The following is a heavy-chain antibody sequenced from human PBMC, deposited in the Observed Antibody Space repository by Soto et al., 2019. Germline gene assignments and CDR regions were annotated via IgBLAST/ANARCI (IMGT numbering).Heavy chain of an antibody. CDR1: GFTFSDYY. V-gene: IGHV3-11*01. CDR3: ARESFGYSSSTAYDY. D-gene: IGHD6-13*01. Sequence: GGSLRLSCAASGFTFSDYYMSWIRQAPGKGLEWVSYISSSGSTIYYADSVKGRFTISRDNAKNSLYLQMNSLRAEDTAVYYCARESFGYSSSTAYDYWGQGTLVTVSS. CDR2: ISSSGSTI. J-gene: IGHJ4*02.